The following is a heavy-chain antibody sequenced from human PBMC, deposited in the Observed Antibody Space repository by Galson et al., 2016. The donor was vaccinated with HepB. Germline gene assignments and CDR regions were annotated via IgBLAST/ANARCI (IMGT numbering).Heavy chain of an antibody. CDR2: IYYGGSA. J-gene: IGHJ4*01. CDR1: GGSISSSNYF. CDR3: AREGDHGSSGSF. D-gene: IGHD6-13*01. Sequence: LSLTCSVSGGSISSSNYFWGWIRQPPGKGLEYIGGIYYGGSAYNNPSLESRVTISLDTSKNHFSLKLNSMTAADTAVYFCAREGDHGSSGSFWGQGTLVTVFS. V-gene: IGHV4-39*02.